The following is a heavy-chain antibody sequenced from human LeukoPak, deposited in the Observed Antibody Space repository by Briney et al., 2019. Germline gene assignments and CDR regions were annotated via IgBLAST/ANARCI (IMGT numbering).Heavy chain of an antibody. D-gene: IGHD2-21*02. CDR2: IKRNTDGGTT. J-gene: IGHJ4*02. Sequence: GGSLRLSCAASGFIFSNAWMSWVRRAPGKGLEWVARIKRNTDGGTTDYAAPVNGRFTISRDDSENTVYLQMNSLKIEDTAVYHCSGHMTSADYWGQGTLVTVSS. V-gene: IGHV3-15*01. CDR3: SGHMTSADY. CDR1: GFIFSNAW.